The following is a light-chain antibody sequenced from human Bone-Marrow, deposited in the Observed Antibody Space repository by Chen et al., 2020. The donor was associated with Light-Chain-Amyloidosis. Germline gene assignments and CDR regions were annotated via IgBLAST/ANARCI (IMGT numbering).Light chain of an antibody. CDR3: QQYGTSPLT. J-gene: IGKJ4*01. Sequence: EIVLTQSPSTLSFSPGEGANLSCRASQTISSNYFTWYQQKFGQAPRILIYCSSSRATGIPDRFTGSGSGTDFTLTINRLEPEDFAMYYCQQYGTSPLTFGGGTKVEIK. CDR2: CSS. V-gene: IGKV3-20*01. CDR1: QTISSNY.